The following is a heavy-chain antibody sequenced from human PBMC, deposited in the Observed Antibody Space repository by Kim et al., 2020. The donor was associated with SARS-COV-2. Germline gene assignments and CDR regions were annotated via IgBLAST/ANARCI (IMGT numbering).Heavy chain of an antibody. Sequence: SETLSLTCAVYGGSFSGYYWSWIRQPPGKGLEWIGEINHSGSTNYNPSLKSRVTISVDTSKNQFSLKLSSVTAADTAVYYGARGRGLRYFDWASYYYYY. D-gene: IGHD3-9*01. CDR2: INHSGST. CDR1: GGSFSGYY. V-gene: IGHV4-34*01. J-gene: IGHJ6*03. CDR3: ARGRGLRYFDWASYYYYY.